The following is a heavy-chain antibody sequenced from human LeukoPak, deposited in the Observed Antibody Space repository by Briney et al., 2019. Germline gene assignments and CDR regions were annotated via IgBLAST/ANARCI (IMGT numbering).Heavy chain of an antibody. D-gene: IGHD4-23*01. J-gene: IGHJ4*02. CDR3: AAHVGNAGDFGY. V-gene: IGHV3-7*01. CDR1: GFTFSSYW. CDR2: IKQDGSEK. Sequence: GGSLRLSCAASGFTFSSYWMTWVRQAPGKGLEWVANIKQDGSEKYYVDSVKGRFTISRDNPKNSLYLQMNSLRAEDTAVYYCAAHVGNAGDFGYWGQGTLVAVSS.